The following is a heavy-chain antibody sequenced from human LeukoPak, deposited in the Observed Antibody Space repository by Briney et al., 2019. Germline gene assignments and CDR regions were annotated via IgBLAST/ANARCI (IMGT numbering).Heavy chain of an antibody. CDR2: ISAYNGNT. D-gene: IGHD2-2*01. V-gene: IGHV1-18*01. J-gene: IGHJ6*02. Sequence: ASVTVSCKASGYTFTSYGISWVRQAPGQGLEWMGWISAYNGNTNYAQKLQGRVTMTTDTSTSTAYMELRSLRSDDTAVYYCARGASLHIVVVPAAIYYYGMDVWGQGTTVTVSS. CDR3: ARGASLHIVVVPAAIYYYGMDV. CDR1: GYTFTSYG.